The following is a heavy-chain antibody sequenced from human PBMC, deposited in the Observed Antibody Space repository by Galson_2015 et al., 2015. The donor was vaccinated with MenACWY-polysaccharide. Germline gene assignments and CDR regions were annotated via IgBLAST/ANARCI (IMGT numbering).Heavy chain of an antibody. Sequence: CAISGDSVSSNSGSWHWVRQSPSRGLEWLGRTYYRSKWYSYYGASVKGRITINPDTPNNQFSLKLSSVTAADTAVYYCARGGRAVSNRNWFDPWGQGTLVTVSS. J-gene: IGHJ5*02. CDR3: ARGGRAVSNRNWFDP. V-gene: IGHV6-1*01. CDR2: TYYRSKWYS. CDR1: GDSVSSNSGS. D-gene: IGHD3-16*01.